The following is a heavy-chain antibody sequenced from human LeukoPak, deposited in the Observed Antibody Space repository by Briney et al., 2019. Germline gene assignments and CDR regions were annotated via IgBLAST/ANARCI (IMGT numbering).Heavy chain of an antibody. Sequence: GGSLRLSCAASGFTFSSYAMHWVRQAPGKGLEWVAVISYDGSNKYYADSVKGRFTISRDNSKNTLYMQMNSLKTEDTAVYYCTTDSRKWGQGTLVTVSS. D-gene: IGHD1-14*01. CDR1: GFTFSSYA. V-gene: IGHV3-30*04. CDR3: TTDSRK. CDR2: ISYDGSNK. J-gene: IGHJ4*02.